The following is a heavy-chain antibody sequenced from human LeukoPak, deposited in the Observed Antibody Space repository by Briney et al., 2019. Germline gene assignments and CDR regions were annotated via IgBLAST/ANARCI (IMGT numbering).Heavy chain of an antibody. CDR1: GFTFSGSA. CDR3: TSITMIVVAM. V-gene: IGHV3-73*01. Sequence: GGSLRLSCAASGFTFSGSAMHWVRQASGKGLDWVGRIRSKANRYATAYAASVKGRFTVSRDDSKNTAYLQMNSLKTEDTAVYYCTSITMIVVAMGGQGTLVTVSS. CDR2: IRSKANRYAT. J-gene: IGHJ4*02. D-gene: IGHD3-22*01.